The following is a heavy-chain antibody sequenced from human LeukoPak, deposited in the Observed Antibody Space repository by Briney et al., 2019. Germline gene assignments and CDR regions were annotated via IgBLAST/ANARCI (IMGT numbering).Heavy chain of an antibody. CDR2: IYSGGST. J-gene: IGHJ4*02. D-gene: IGHD1-26*01. CDR1: GFTVSSNY. V-gene: IGHV3-53*01. CDR3: AKDLLSGSYLDYFDY. Sequence: GGSLRLSCAASGFTVSSNYMSWVRQAPGKGLEWVSVIYSGGSTYYADSVKGRFTISRDNSKNTLYLQMNSLRAEDTAVYYCAKDLLSGSYLDYFDYWGQGTLVTVSS.